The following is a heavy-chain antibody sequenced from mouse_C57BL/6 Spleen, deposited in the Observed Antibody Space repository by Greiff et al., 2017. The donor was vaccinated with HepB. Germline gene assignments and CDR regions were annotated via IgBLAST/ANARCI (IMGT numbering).Heavy chain of an antibody. V-gene: IGHV1-69*01. D-gene: IGHD2-5*01. J-gene: IGHJ4*01. CDR2: IDPSDSYT. Sequence: VQLQQPGAELVKPGASVKMSCKASGYTFTSYWITWVKQRPGQGLEWIGEIDPSDSYTNYNQKFKGKSTLTVDKSSSTAYMQLSSLTSEDSAVYYCARGYYSNLYAMDYWGQGTSVTVSS. CDR3: ARGYYSNLYAMDY. CDR1: GYTFTSYW.